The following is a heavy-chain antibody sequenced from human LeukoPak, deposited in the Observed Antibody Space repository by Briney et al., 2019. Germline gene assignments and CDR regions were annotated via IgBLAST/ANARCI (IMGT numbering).Heavy chain of an antibody. CDR2: IYSGGST. V-gene: IGHV3-53*01. CDR3: AKDQYGGNPQYYFDY. J-gene: IGHJ4*02. D-gene: IGHD4-23*01. CDR1: GFTVSSNY. Sequence: GGSLRLSCAASGFTVSSNYMSWVRQAPGKGLEWVSVIYSGGSTYYADSVKGRFTISRDNSKNTLYLQMNSLRAEDTAVYYCAKDQYGGNPQYYFDYWGQGTLVTVSS.